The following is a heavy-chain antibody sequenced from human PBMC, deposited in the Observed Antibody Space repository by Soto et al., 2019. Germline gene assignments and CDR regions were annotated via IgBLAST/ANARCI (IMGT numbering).Heavy chain of an antibody. CDR2: ISYDGSNK. J-gene: IGHJ6*02. CDR1: GFTFSSYA. CDR3: ARDHRSRSSPGQSIYYYYYGMDV. V-gene: IGHV3-30-3*01. D-gene: IGHD6-6*01. Sequence: GGSLRLSCAASGFTFSSYAMHWVRQAPGKGLEWVAVISYDGSNKYYADSVKGRFTISRDNSKNTLYLQMNSLRAEDTAVYYCARDHRSRSSPGQSIYYYYYGMDVWGQGTTVTVSS.